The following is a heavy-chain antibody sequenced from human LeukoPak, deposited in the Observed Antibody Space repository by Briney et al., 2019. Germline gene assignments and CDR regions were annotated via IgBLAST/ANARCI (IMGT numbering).Heavy chain of an antibody. J-gene: IGHJ5*02. CDR2: IYYSGST. Sequence: PSETLSLTCTVSGGSISSTNYYWGWIRQPPGKGLEWTGSIYYSGSTYYNPSLKSRVTISVDTSKNQFSLKLSSVTAADTAVYYCARGLTTGLNWFDPWGQGTLVTVST. CDR1: GGSISSTNYY. V-gene: IGHV4-39*07. CDR3: ARGLTTGLNWFDP. D-gene: IGHD1-14*01.